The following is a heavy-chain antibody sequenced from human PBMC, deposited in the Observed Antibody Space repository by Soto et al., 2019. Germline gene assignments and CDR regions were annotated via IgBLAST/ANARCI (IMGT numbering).Heavy chain of an antibody. V-gene: IGHV3-33*01. CDR3: VRVFDTYYFDL. D-gene: IGHD3-9*01. CDR2: IWNDGSNK. Sequence: QVQLVESGGGVVQPGRSLRLSCAASGFTFSTYGMQWVRQAPCEGLEWVALIWNDGSNKYHADSVKGRFTISRDNSKNTLHLEMNSLRAEDTAVYYCVRVFDTYYFDLWGQGTLVTVSS. J-gene: IGHJ4*02. CDR1: GFTFSTYG.